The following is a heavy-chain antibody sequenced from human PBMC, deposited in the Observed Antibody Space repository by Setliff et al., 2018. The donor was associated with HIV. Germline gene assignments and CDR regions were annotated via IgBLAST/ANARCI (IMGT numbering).Heavy chain of an antibody. CDR3: ARDRGGYYDILTGYYTQSYFFDC. V-gene: IGHV1-8*02. Sequence: ASVKVSCKASGYTFTSYAFNWVRQATGQGLEWMGWMNPNSGNTGYAQKFQGRVTMTRNTSISTAYMELSSLKSEDTAVYYCARDRGGYYDILTGYYTQSYFFDCWGQGTLVTVSS. CDR1: GYTFTSYA. D-gene: IGHD3-9*01. J-gene: IGHJ4*02. CDR2: MNPNSGNT.